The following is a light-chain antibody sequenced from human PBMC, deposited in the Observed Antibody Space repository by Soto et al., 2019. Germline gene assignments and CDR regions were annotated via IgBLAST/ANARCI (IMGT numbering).Light chain of an antibody. CDR3: QHYANWPLT. CDR1: QSVNIY. CDR2: GAS. V-gene: IGKV3D-15*01. Sequence: EIVMTQSPATLSVSPGERATLSCRASQSVNIYLAWYQQKPGQAPRLLIFGASYRATGIPARFSGSGSGTEFNLTISSLQSEDFAVYYCQHYANWPLTFGGGTRVESK. J-gene: IGKJ4*01.